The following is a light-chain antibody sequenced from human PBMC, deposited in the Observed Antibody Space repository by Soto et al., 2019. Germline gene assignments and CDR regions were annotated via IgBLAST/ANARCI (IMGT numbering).Light chain of an antibody. CDR2: KAS. Sequence: DIQMTQSPSTLSASVGGRVTITCRASQSISSWLAWYQQKPGKAPKLLIYKASSLESGVPSRFSGSGSGPEFSLTISSLQPDDFATYYCQQYNSSPTFGQGTKVEIK. CDR1: QSISSW. CDR3: QQYNSSPT. V-gene: IGKV1-5*03. J-gene: IGKJ1*01.